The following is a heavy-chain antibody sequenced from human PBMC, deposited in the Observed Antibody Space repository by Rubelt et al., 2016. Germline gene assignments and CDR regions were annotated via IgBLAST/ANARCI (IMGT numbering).Heavy chain of an antibody. CDR1: GGSFSGYY. V-gene: IGHV4-34*01. J-gene: IGHJ5*02. CDR2: IYYSGST. CDR3: ARHKPDDYDFLSGYWFDP. D-gene: IGHD3-3*01. Sequence: QVQLQQWGAGLLKPSETLSLTCAVYGGSFSGYYWSWIRQPPGKGLEWIGSIYYSGSTYYNPSLKSRVTISVDTSKNLFCRKVSSGTASCTAVYYCARHKPDDYDFLSGYWFDPWGQGTLVTVSS.